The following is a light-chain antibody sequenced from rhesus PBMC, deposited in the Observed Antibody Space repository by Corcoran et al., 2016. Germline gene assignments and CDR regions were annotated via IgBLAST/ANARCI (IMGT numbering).Light chain of an antibody. CDR1: QSFSSS. CDR2: SAS. Sequence: DIQMTQSPSSLSASVGDTVTITFRASQSFSSSLAWYQQKPGKAPKLLIYSASSLQSGVPSRFSGIKSGTDFTLTISSLQPEDIASYCCQQYYSDPFTFGPGTKLDIK. V-gene: IGKV1-46*01. CDR3: QQYYSDPFT. J-gene: IGKJ3*01.